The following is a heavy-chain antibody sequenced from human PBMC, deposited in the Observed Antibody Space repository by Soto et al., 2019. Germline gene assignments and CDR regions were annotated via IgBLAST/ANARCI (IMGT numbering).Heavy chain of an antibody. D-gene: IGHD6-19*01. CDR2: FCQSGSS. Sequence: PSETLSLTCTVYGGSISSYYWSWVRQPPGKGLEWIGDFCQSGSSSYSPSLKSRVTISVDTSKKQFSLNLGSVTAADTAVYYRARTSSSDWSLGSWAQEPLVTVPS. J-gene: IGHJ5*02. CDR1: GGSISSYY. V-gene: IGHV4-59*01. CDR3: ARTSSSDWSLGS.